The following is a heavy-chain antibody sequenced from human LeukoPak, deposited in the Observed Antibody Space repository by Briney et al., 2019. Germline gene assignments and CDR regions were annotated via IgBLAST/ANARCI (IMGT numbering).Heavy chain of an antibody. J-gene: IGHJ4*02. Sequence: ASVKVSCKASGYTFTGYYMHWVRQAPGQGLEWMGWINPNSGGTNYAQKFQGRVTMTRDTSISTAYMELSRLRSDDTAVYYCARVAGYGSGSYIDYWGQGILVTVSS. D-gene: IGHD3-10*01. CDR2: INPNSGGT. V-gene: IGHV1-2*02. CDR3: ARVAGYGSGSYIDY. CDR1: GYTFTGYY.